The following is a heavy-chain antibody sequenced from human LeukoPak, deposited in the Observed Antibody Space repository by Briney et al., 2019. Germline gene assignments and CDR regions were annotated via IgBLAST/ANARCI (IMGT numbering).Heavy chain of an antibody. CDR2: IKQDGSET. D-gene: IGHD4-11*01. Sequence: GGSLRLSCAASGFTFSTYWMIWVCQTPGKGLEWVASIKQDGSETHYVDSVKGRFTISRDNTKNSLYLQMNSLRAEDTAVYYCARASSSKNVQNVDVWGQGTTVTVSS. J-gene: IGHJ6*02. CDR3: ARASSSKNVQNVDV. CDR1: GFTFSTYW. V-gene: IGHV3-7*01.